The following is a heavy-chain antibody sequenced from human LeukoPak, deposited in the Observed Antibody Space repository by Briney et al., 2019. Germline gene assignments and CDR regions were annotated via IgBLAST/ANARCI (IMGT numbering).Heavy chain of an antibody. V-gene: IGHV3-9*01. CDR2: ISWKSGSI. CDR3: AKDSGQTVGSGYFDY. Sequence: GGSLRLSCAASGFTFDDYAMHWVRQAPGKGLEWVSGISWKSGSIGYADSVKGRFTISRDNAKNSLYLQMNSLRAEDTALYYCAKDSGQTVGSGYFDYWGQGTLVTVSS. J-gene: IGHJ4*02. D-gene: IGHD1-26*01. CDR1: GFTFDDYA.